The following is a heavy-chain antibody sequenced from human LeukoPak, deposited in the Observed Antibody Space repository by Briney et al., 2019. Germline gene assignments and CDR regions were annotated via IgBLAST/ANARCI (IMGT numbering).Heavy chain of an antibody. Sequence: GGSLRLSCAASGFTFSTYAMTWVRQAPGKGLEWVSSITGSGDGTSAADSVTGRFSISRDNSKSMLYLQMNSLRVEDTAVYYCAKAGLVRGGALDSWGQGTLVTVSS. V-gene: IGHV3-23*01. CDR3: AKAGLVRGGALDS. CDR2: ITGSGDGT. CDR1: GFTFSTYA. D-gene: IGHD6-6*01. J-gene: IGHJ4*02.